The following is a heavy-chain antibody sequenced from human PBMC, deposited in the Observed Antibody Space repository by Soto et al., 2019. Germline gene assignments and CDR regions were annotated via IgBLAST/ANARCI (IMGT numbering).Heavy chain of an antibody. V-gene: IGHV3-23*01. CDR1: GFTFSNYA. J-gene: IGHJ4*02. CDR2: ISGSGAST. CDR3: ARGMGPFCGDDCYSRLAEY. Sequence: EVQLLESGGGLVQPGGSLRLSCAASGFTFSNYAMSWVRQSPGKGLEWVSIISGSGASTLYPDSVKGLFIISGENSRNTVSLQMNSLRAEDTAVYYCARGMGPFCGDDCYSRLAEYWGQGILVTVPS. D-gene: IGHD2-21*01.